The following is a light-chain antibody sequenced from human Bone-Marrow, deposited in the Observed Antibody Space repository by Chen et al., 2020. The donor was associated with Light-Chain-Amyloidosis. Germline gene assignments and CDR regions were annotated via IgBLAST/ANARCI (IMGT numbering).Light chain of an antibody. J-gene: IGLJ2*01. CDR1: DLPTKY. CDR3: QSAESSGTYEVI. V-gene: IGLV3-25*03. CDR2: RDT. Sequence: SYELTQPPSVSVSPGQTARITCSGDDLPTKYAYWYQQKPGQAPVLVIHRDTERPSGISERFPGSSSGKAATLTISGDQAEDEADYHCQSAESSGTYEVIFGGETKLTVL.